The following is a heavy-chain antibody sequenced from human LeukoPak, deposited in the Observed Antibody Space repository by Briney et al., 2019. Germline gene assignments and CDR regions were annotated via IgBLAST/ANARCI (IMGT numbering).Heavy chain of an antibody. V-gene: IGHV3-23*01. D-gene: IGHD3-3*01. Sequence: GGSLRLSCAASGFTFSSHAMNWVRQAPGKGLEWVSSIGGIGGSTYYADSVKGRFTISRDNSKNTLYLQMNSLRAEDTAVYYCAKDSDFGVVITGYFDYWGQGTLVTVSS. CDR3: AKDSDFGVVITGYFDY. CDR1: GFTFSSHA. J-gene: IGHJ4*02. CDR2: IGGIGGST.